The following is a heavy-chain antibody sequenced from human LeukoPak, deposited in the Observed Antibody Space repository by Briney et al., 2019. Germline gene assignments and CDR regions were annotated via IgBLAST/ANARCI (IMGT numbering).Heavy chain of an antibody. J-gene: IGHJ4*02. Sequence: SETLSLTCTVSGGSISSYYWSWIQQPAGKGLEWIGRIYTSGSTNYNPSLKSRVTMSVDTSKNQFSLKLSSVTAADTAVYYCARERAVTTYYYFDYWGQGTLVAVSS. D-gene: IGHD4-17*01. CDR3: ARERAVTTYYYFDY. CDR2: IYTSGST. V-gene: IGHV4-4*07. CDR1: GGSISSYY.